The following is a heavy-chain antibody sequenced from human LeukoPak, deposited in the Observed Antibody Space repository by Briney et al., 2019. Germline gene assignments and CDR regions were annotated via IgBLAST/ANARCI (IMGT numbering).Heavy chain of an antibody. CDR1: GGSMFNYY. D-gene: IGHD3-22*01. V-gene: IGHV4-4*08. Sequence: SETLSLTCTVSGGSMFNYYWNWIRQPPGKGLEWIGYIYVNGITNYSPSLRSRGTISIATSKNQFSLRLTSVTAADMAIYYCARRAYYDSSGYHPTSGYFDLWGRGTLVSVS. CDR2: IYVNGIT. CDR3: ARRAYYDSSGYHPTSGYFDL. J-gene: IGHJ2*01.